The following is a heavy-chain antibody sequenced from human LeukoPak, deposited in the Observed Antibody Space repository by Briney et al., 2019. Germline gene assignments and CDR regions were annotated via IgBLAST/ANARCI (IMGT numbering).Heavy chain of an antibody. CDR1: GGSISSSSYY. Sequence: PSETLSLTCTVSGGSISSSSYYWGWIRQPPGKGLEWIGSIYYSGSTYYNPSLKSRVTISVDTSKNQFSLKLSSVTAADTAVYYCARDITRRGSGSGFYNWFDPWGQGTTVTVSS. CDR3: ARDITRRGSGSGFYNWFDP. D-gene: IGHD3-10*01. V-gene: IGHV4-39*07. CDR2: IYYSGST. J-gene: IGHJ5*02.